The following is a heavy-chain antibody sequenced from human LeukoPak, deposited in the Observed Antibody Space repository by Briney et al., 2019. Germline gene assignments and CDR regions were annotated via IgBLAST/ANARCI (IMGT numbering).Heavy chain of an antibody. V-gene: IGHV4-39*01. Sequence: PSETLSLTCTVSGGSISSSSYYWGWIRQPPGKGLEWIGSIYYGGSTYYNPSLKSRVTISVDTSKNQFSLKLSSVTAADTAVYYCARRRLTTVSHDAFDIWGQGTMVTVSS. D-gene: IGHD4-11*01. J-gene: IGHJ3*02. CDR1: GGSISSSSYY. CDR3: ARRRLTTVSHDAFDI. CDR2: IYYGGST.